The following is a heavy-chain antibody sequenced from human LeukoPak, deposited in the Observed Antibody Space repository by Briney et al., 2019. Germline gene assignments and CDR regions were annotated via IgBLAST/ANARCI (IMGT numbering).Heavy chain of an antibody. CDR2: ISHDGSSK. D-gene: IGHD2-21*02. CDR1: GFTFSSSA. V-gene: IGHV3-30-3*01. J-gene: IGHJ5*02. Sequence: GGSLRLSCVVSGFTFSSSAMHWVRQAPGKGLEWVSVISHDGSSKYHADSVKGRFTISRDNSKNALYLQMSGLRVEDTAVYYCARGTGDWGLDPWGQGTLVTVSS. CDR3: ARGTGDWGLDP.